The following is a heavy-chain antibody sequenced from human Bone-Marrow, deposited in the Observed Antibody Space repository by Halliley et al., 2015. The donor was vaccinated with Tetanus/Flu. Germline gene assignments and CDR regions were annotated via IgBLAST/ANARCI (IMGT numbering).Heavy chain of an antibody. CDR1: GYNFANYW. CDR2: IYPGDSDA. V-gene: IGHV5-51*01. J-gene: IGHJ4*02. D-gene: IGHD1-20*01. Sequence: VQLVQSGAEVKKPGESLKISCKGSGYNFANYWIGWVRQMPGKGLEWMGIIYPGDSDARYRPSFQGQVTISADKSISTAFLQWNPLKASDTAMYYCARRTSRYPSGDYWGQGTLVTVSS. CDR3: ARRTSRYPSGDY.